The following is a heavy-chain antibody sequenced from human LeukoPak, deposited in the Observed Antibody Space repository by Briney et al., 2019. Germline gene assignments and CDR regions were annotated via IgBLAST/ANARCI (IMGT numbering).Heavy chain of an antibody. V-gene: IGHV1-18*01. D-gene: IGHD3-9*01. Sequence: ASVKVSCKASGYTFTSYGISWVRQAPGQGLEWMGWISAYNGNTNYAQKLQGRVTMTTDTSTSTAYMELRSLRSDDTAVYYCARQSLSDILTGHDAFDIWGQGTMVTVSS. CDR2: ISAYNGNT. CDR3: ARQSLSDILTGHDAFDI. CDR1: GYTFTSYG. J-gene: IGHJ3*02.